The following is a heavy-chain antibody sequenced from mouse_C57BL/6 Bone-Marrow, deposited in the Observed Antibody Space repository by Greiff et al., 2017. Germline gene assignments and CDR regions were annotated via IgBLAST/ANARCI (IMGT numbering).Heavy chain of an antibody. CDR3: DRRRLPPFAY. Sequence: VQLQQSGPGLVQPSQSLSITCTVSGFSLTSYGVHWVRQSPGKGLEWLGVIWSGGSQDYNAAFISRLSIRKDNSKRQVFFKKNSLQADDNAVYYCDRRRLPPFAYWGQGTLVTVSA. D-gene: IGHD5-5*01. CDR1: GFSLTSYG. J-gene: IGHJ3*01. CDR2: IWSGGSQ. V-gene: IGHV2-2*01.